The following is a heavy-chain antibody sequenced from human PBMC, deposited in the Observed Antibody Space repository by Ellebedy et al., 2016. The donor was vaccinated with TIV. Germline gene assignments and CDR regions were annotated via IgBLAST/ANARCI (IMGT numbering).Heavy chain of an antibody. CDR1: GDTFSNFA. Sequence: SVKVSCKASGDTFSNFAISWVRQAPGQGLEWMGGIHPTFGPTNYAQNFQGRVTITADESTNTAYMELSGLNSADTAVYYCARSPRLGEFKLSGMDVWGQGTTVTVS. J-gene: IGHJ6*02. CDR2: IHPTFGPT. CDR3: ARSPRLGEFKLSGMDV. V-gene: IGHV1-69*13. D-gene: IGHD3-16*01.